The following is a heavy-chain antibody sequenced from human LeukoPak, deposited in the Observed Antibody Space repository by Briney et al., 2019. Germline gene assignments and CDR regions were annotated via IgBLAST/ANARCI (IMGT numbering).Heavy chain of an antibody. J-gene: IGHJ4*02. Sequence: GGSLRLSCAASGFTFSSYGMHWVRQAPGKGLEWVAVIWYDGSNKYYADSVKGRFTISRDNSKNALYLQMNSLRAEDTAVYYCARDMDGGVVPAAIDYWGQGTLVTVSS. V-gene: IGHV3-33*01. CDR1: GFTFSSYG. CDR3: ARDMDGGVVPAAIDY. CDR2: IWYDGSNK. D-gene: IGHD2-2*03.